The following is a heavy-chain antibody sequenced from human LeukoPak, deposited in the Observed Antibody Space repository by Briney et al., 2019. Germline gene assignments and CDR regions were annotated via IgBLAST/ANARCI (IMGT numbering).Heavy chain of an antibody. Sequence: PGGSLRLSCAASGFTFSDYYMSWIRQAPGKGLEWVSYISSSGSTIYYADSVKGRFTISRDNAKNSLYLQMNSLRAEDTAVYYCANNIYDFWSGLDYWGQGTLVTVSS. CDR2: ISSSGSTI. CDR1: GFTFSDYY. V-gene: IGHV3-11*04. D-gene: IGHD3-3*01. J-gene: IGHJ4*02. CDR3: ANNIYDFWSGLDY.